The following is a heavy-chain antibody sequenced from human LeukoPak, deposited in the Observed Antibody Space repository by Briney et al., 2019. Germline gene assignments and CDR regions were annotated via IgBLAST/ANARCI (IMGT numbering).Heavy chain of an antibody. CDR1: RRSISKEY. V-gene: IGHV4-59*01. CDR3: ARDMVDILTGPCYYGMDV. CDR2: MYNSGST. J-gene: IGHJ6*02. D-gene: IGHD3-9*01. Sequence: SQTLSLTCPISRRSISKEYRSWIPQPPGKKMEWIGYMYNSGSTNYNPSLKSRFTILVDTSKNQFSLKLSSVTAADTAVYYCARDMVDILTGPCYYGMDVWGQGTPVSVSS.